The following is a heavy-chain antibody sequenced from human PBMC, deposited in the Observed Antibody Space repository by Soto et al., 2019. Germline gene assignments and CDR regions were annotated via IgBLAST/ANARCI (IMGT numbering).Heavy chain of an antibody. CDR1: GGTFSSYT. CDR2: IIPILGIA. V-gene: IGHV1-69*02. D-gene: IGHD2-15*01. Sequence: QVQLVQSGAEVKKPGSSVKVSCKASGGTFSSYTISWVRQAPGQGLEWMGRIIPILGIANYAQKFQGRVTITADKSTSTAYMELSSLRSEDTAVYYCARCGYFSGGSCYSSNYGMDVWGQGTTVTVSS. CDR3: ARCGYFSGGSCYSSNYGMDV. J-gene: IGHJ6*02.